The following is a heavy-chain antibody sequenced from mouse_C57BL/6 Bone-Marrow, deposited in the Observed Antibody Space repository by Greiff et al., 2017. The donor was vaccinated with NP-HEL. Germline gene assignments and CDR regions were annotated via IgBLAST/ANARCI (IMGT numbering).Heavy chain of an antibody. D-gene: IGHD2-2*01. J-gene: IGHJ3*01. CDR1: GFTFSDYY. CDR2: ISNGGGST. CDR3: ARGYDTWFAY. Sequence: EVQLVESGGGLVQPGGSLKLSCAASGFTFSDYYMYWVRQTPEKRLEWVAYISNGGGSTYYPDTVKGRFTISRDNAKNTLYLQMSRLKSEDTAMYYCARGYDTWFAYWGQGTLVTVSA. V-gene: IGHV5-12*01.